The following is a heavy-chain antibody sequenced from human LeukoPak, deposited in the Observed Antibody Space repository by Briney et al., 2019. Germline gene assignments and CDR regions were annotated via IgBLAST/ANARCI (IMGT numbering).Heavy chain of an antibody. Sequence: GGSLRLSCSASGFIFRLYAVNCVRQSPGKGLEWVSGISGSGDSTYYADSVKGRFTVSRDNSKNTLYLQMNSLTAADTAVYYCARVRYSSGYGFFDYWGQGTLVTVSS. D-gene: IGHD6-19*01. CDR3: ARVRYSSGYGFFDY. J-gene: IGHJ4*02. CDR1: GFIFRLYA. V-gene: IGHV3-23*01. CDR2: ISGSGDST.